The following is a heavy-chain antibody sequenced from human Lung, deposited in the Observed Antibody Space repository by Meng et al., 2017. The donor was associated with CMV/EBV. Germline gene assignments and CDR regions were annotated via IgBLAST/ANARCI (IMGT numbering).Heavy chain of an antibody. CDR3: ARGEVDCSGGSCYHN. CDR2: INPNSGGT. D-gene: IGHD2-15*01. CDR1: GYTFTGYY. Sequence: ASVXVSCKASGYTFTGYYMHWVRQAPGQGLEWMGWINPNSGGTNYAQKFQGRVTMTRDTSISTAYMELSRLRSDETAVYYCARGEVDCSGGSCYHNWGQGTLVTVSS. J-gene: IGHJ4*02. V-gene: IGHV1-2*02.